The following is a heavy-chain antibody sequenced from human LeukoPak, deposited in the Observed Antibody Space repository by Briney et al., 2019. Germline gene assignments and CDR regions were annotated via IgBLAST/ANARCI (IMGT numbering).Heavy chain of an antibody. CDR2: INHSGST. CDR3: ARGNPITMVRGVKSPGYGMDV. V-gene: IGHV4-34*01. Sequence: SETLSLTCAVYGGSFSGYYWSWIRQPPGKGLEWIGEINHSGSTNYNPSPKSRVTISVDTSKNQFSLKLSSVTAADTAVYYCARGNPITMVRGVKSPGYGMDVRGKGTTVTVSS. J-gene: IGHJ6*04. CDR1: GGSFSGYY. D-gene: IGHD3-10*01.